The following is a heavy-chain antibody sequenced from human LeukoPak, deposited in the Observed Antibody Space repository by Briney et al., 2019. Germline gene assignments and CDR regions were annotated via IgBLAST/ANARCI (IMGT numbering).Heavy chain of an antibody. CDR1: GFTLSSYG. D-gene: IGHD2-2*01. J-gene: IGHJ4*02. CDR2: IWYDGSNK. V-gene: IGHV3-33*01. Sequence: PGRSLRLSCAASGFTLSSYGMHWVRQAPGKGLEWVAVIWYDGSNKYYADSVKGRFTISRDNSKNTLYLQMNSLRAEDTAVYYCARDIVVVPAATGVFDYWGQGTLVTVSS. CDR3: ARDIVVVPAATGVFDY.